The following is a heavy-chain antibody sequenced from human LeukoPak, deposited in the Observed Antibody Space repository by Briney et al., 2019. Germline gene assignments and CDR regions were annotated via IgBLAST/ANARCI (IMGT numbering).Heavy chain of an antibody. J-gene: IGHJ6*03. CDR2: IIPIFGTA. CDR1: GGTFSSYA. V-gene: IGHV1-69*01. Sequence: SVKVSCKVSGGTFSSYAMSWVRQAPGQGLEWIGGIIPIFGTAKYAQKFQGRVTITADESTSTAYMELSSLRSEDTAVYYCARSSNIAARTYYYYMDVWGKGTTVTVSS. CDR3: ARSSNIAARTYYYYMDV. D-gene: IGHD6-6*01.